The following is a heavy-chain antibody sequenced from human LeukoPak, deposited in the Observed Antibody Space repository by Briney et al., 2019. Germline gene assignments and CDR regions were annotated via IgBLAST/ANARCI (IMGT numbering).Heavy chain of an antibody. V-gene: IGHV3-23*01. D-gene: IGHD2-2*01. CDR1: GFTFSSYA. Sequence: PGGSLRLSCAASGFTFSSYAMSWVRQAPGKGLEWVSAISGSGGSTYYADSVKGRFTISRDNSKNTLYLQMNSLRAEDTAVYYCAKGYCSSTSCRSNYYYMDVWGKGTTVTVSS. J-gene: IGHJ6*03. CDR3: AKGYCSSTSCRSNYYYMDV. CDR2: ISGSGGST.